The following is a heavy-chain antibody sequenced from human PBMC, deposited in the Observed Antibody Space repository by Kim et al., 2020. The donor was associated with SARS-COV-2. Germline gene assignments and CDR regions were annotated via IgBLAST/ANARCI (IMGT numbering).Heavy chain of an antibody. D-gene: IGHD3-10*01. Sequence: TSYNPYLKSRVTISGDTSKNQFALKLSSVTAADTAVYYCARAEWFGELFHWGQGTLVTVSS. J-gene: IGHJ4*02. CDR3: ARAEWFGELFH. V-gene: IGHV4-31*02. CDR2: T.